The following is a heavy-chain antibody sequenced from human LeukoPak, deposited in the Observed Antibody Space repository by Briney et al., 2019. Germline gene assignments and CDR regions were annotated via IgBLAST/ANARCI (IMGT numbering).Heavy chain of an antibody. Sequence: AASVKVSCKASGYTFTSYDINWVRQATGQGLEWMGWMNPNSGNTGYAQKFQGRVTMTRNTSISTAYMELSSLRSEDTAVYYCARGVQQPYCSSTSCPNYYYYYYMDVWGKGTTVTVSS. CDR2: MNPNSGNT. CDR3: ARGVQQPYCSSTSCPNYYYYYYMDV. CDR1: GYTFTSYD. J-gene: IGHJ6*03. D-gene: IGHD2-2*01. V-gene: IGHV1-8*01.